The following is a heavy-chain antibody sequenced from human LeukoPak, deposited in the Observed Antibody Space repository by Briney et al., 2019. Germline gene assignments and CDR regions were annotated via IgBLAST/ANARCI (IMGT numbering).Heavy chain of an antibody. V-gene: IGHV4-34*01. Sequence: SETLSLTCAVYSASFSVYYWSCTRQPPGKGGECIGEITHWGCTNYNPSLKSRVTISVDTSKNQFSLKLSSVTAADTAVYYCARGRFRRQTTVTTQGGGRPVDYWGQGTLVTVSS. CDR3: ARGRFRRQTTVTTQGGGRPVDY. J-gene: IGHJ4*02. CDR1: SASFSVYY. CDR2: ITHWGCT. D-gene: IGHD4-17*01.